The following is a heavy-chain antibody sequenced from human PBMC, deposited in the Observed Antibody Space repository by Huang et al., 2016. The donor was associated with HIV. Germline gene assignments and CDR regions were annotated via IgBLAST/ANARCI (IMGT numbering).Heavy chain of an antibody. D-gene: IGHD3-22*01. Sequence: QVQLVQSGAEVKKPGSSVKVSCKASGGSFRNFAIGWVRQAPGQGLEWRGGIIPTLGTANYPQKFQDRVTIIADESTSTAYMELSSLRSEDTAVYYCATVDYYDTSGPQRGYFDNWGQGTLVTVSS. CDR1: GGSFRNFA. V-gene: IGHV1-69*01. J-gene: IGHJ4*02. CDR2: IIPTLGTA. CDR3: ATVDYYDTSGPQRGYFDN.